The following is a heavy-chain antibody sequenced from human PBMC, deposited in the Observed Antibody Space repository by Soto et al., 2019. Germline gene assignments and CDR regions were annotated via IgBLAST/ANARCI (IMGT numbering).Heavy chain of an antibody. Sequence: PGGSLRLSCAASGFTFSSYGMHWVRQAPGKGLEWVAVISYDGSNKYYADSVKGRFTISRDNSKNTLYLQMNSLRAEDTAVYYCAKDRLYQLLYSWFDPWGQGTLVTVSS. CDR3: AKDRLYQLLYSWFDP. J-gene: IGHJ5*02. CDR1: GFTFSSYG. CDR2: ISYDGSNK. V-gene: IGHV3-30*18. D-gene: IGHD2-2*01.